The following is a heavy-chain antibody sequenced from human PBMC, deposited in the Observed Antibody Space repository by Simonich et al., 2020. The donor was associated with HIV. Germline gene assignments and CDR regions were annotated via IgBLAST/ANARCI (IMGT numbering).Heavy chain of an antibody. D-gene: IGHD2-2*01. CDR1: GGSFSGYY. Sequence: QVQLQQWGAGLLKPSETLSLTCAVYGGSFSGYYWSWIRPTPGKGLGWIGEINYSGSNNYNPTLKSRVTISVDTSKNQFSLKLSSVTAADTAVYYCARGFYQRLYYFDYWGQGTLVTVSS. CDR3: ARGFYQRLYYFDY. V-gene: IGHV4-34*01. CDR2: INYSGSN. J-gene: IGHJ4*02.